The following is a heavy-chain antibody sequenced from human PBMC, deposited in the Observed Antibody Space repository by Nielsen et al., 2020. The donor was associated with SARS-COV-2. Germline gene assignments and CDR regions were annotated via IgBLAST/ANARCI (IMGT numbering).Heavy chain of an antibody. CDR3: ARDLDYYGMDV. CDR2: IYSGGST. J-gene: IGHJ6*02. CDR1: GFTVSSNY. Sequence: GGSLTLSCAASGFTVSSNYMSWVRQAPGKGLEWVSVIYSGGSTYYADSVKGRFTISRDNSKNTLYLQMNSLRAEDTAVYYCARDLDYYGMDVWGQGTTVTVPS. V-gene: IGHV3-53*01.